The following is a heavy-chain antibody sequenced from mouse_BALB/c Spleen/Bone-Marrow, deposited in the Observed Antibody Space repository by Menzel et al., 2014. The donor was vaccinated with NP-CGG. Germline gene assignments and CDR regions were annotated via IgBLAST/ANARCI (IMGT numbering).Heavy chain of an antibody. CDR2: ILPGSGST. Sequence: VQLVESGTELMKPGASMKISCKASGYTFSSYWIEWVKQRPGHGLEWIGEILPGSGSTNYNEKFKGKATFTADTSSXTAYMQLYSLTSHQSAVYYPARPKSRYNRYFDYWGPGTTLPASS. J-gene: IGHJ2*01. CDR1: GYTFSSYW. CDR3: ARPKSRYNRYFDY. D-gene: IGHD2-14*01. V-gene: IGHV1-9*01.